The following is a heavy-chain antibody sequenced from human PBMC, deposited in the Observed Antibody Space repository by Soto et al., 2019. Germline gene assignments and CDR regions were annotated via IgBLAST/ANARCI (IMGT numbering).Heavy chain of an antibody. D-gene: IGHD3-22*01. CDR3: AKDKSTTYYQRAEYFQQ. V-gene: IGHV3-23*01. J-gene: IGHJ1*01. CDR1: GFTFSSYA. Sequence: EVQLLESGGGFVQPGGSLRLSCAASGFTFSSYAMSWVRQAPGKGLEWVSAISGSGGSTYYADYVKGRFTISRDKSKNTMYLQMNSLRAEDTAVYYCAKDKSTTYYQRAEYFQQWGQGTLVTVSS. CDR2: ISGSGGST.